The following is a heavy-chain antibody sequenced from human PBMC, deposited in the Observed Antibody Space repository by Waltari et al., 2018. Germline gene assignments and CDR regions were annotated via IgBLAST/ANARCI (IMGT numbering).Heavy chain of an antibody. V-gene: IGHV1-69*13. CDR1: GGTFSSYA. J-gene: IGHJ3*02. CDR3: ARDPYYYGSGSYYNPGAFDI. Sequence: QVQLVQSGAEVKKPGSSVKVSCKASGGTFSSYAISWVRQAPGQGLEWMGRIIPIFVTANYAQKFQGRVTITADKSTSTAYMELSSLRSEDTAVYYCARDPYYYGSGSYYNPGAFDIWGQGTMVTVSS. CDR2: IIPIFVTA. D-gene: IGHD3-10*01.